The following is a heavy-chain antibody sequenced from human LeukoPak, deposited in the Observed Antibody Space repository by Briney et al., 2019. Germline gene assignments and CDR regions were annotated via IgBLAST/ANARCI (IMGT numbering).Heavy chain of an antibody. J-gene: IGHJ4*02. CDR2: IYTSGST. Sequence: SQTLSLTCTVSGGSISSGSYYWSWIRQPAGKGLESIGRIYTSGSTNYNPSLRSRVTISVDTSKNQFSLKLSSVTAADTAVYYCAREIAAAGFIDYWGQGTLVTVSS. V-gene: IGHV4-61*02. CDR1: GGSISSGSYY. CDR3: AREIAAAGFIDY. D-gene: IGHD6-13*01.